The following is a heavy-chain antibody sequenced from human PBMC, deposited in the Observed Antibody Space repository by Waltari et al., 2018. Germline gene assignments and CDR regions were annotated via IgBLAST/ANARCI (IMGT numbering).Heavy chain of an antibody. J-gene: IGHJ6*03. CDR1: GGSFSGYY. V-gene: IGHV4-34*01. Sequence: QVQLQQWGAGLLKPSETLSLTCAVYGGSFSGYYWSWIRQPPGKGLEWIGEINHSGSTNYNPALKSRVTISVDTAKNQVSLKLSSVTAADTAGYYCARRISSSWLGDYYYYMDVWGKGTTVTVSS. CDR2: INHSGST. CDR3: ARRISSSWLGDYYYYMDV. D-gene: IGHD6-13*01.